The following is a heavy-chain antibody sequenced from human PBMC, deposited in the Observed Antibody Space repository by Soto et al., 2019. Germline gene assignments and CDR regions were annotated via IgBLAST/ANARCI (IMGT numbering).Heavy chain of an antibody. Sequence: NPSETLSLTCTVSGGSIGSGGYYWSWIRQHPGKGLEWIGYIYYSGSTYYNPSLKSRVTISVDTSKNQFSLKLSSVTAADTAVYYCARNGYDGDYGPFDYWGQGTLVTVSS. CDR2: IYYSGST. V-gene: IGHV4-31*03. J-gene: IGHJ4*02. D-gene: IGHD4-17*01. CDR3: ARNGYDGDYGPFDY. CDR1: GGSIGSGGYY.